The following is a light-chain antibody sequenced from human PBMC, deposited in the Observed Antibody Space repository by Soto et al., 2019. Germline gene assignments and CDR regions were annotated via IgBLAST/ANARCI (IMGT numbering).Light chain of an antibody. Sequence: DIQMTHSPSSLSASVGVRVTITCRASQGISNDLAWYQQKPGKVPKLLIYAASTLQSGVPSRFSGSGSGTDFTLTISSLQPEDVATYYCQKYNSAPPPFGQGTNADIK. CDR1: QGISND. V-gene: IGKV1-27*01. J-gene: IGKJ1*01. CDR3: QKYNSAPPP. CDR2: AAS.